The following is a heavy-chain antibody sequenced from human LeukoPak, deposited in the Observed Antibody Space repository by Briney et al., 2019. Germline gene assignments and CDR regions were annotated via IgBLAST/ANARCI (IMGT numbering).Heavy chain of an antibody. CDR2: IKQDAREK. CDR3: ARGWGRAQKYSSSWYGYYYYMDV. J-gene: IGHJ6*03. D-gene: IGHD6-13*01. V-gene: IGHV3-7*01. CDR1: GFTFSSYG. Sequence: PGGSLRPSFAASGFTFSSYGMSWFGRPPGKGLKWGANIKQDAREKYYVDSVKGRFTISRDNAKNSLYLQMNSLRAEDTAVYYCARGWGRAQKYSSSWYGYYYYMDVWGKGTTVTVSS.